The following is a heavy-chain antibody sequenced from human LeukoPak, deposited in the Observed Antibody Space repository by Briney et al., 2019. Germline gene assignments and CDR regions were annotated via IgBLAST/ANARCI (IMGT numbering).Heavy chain of an antibody. Sequence: GGSLRLSCAASGFTFSSYAMSWVRQAPGKGLEWVSAISGGSADYADSVKGRFSISIDNSKNTLYLQMNSLRAEDTAVYYCARVPVRGVIIRYNWFDPWGQGTLVTVSS. CDR1: GFTFSSYA. V-gene: IGHV3-23*01. J-gene: IGHJ5*02. CDR3: ARVPVRGVIIRYNWFDP. D-gene: IGHD3-10*01. CDR2: ISGGSA.